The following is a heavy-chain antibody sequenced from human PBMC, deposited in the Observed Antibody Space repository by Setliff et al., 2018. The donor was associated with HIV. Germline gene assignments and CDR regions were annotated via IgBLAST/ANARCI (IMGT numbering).Heavy chain of an antibody. CDR2: INGGNAIT. Sequence: ASVKVSCKASGYTFTSFAIHWVRQAPGQGLEWMGWINGGNAITKFSQKFQGRVTLTTDTATSRAYMELRSLRSDDTAVYFCARLGSGWSDSYYYAMDIWGQGTTVTVSS. D-gene: IGHD6-19*01. V-gene: IGHV1-3*01. CDR3: ARLGSGWSDSYYYAMDI. CDR1: GYTFTSFA. J-gene: IGHJ6*02.